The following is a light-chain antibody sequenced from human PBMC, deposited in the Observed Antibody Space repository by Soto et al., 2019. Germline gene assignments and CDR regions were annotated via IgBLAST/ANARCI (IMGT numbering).Light chain of an antibody. CDR3: SSYTSSSTPYV. Sequence: QSALTQPASVSGSPGQSITISCTGTSSDVGGYNYVSWYQQHPGKAPKLMIYEVSNRPSGVSNRFSGSKSGNTASLTISGIQAEDEADYYCSSYTSSSTPYVFGTGPKITVL. V-gene: IGLV2-14*01. CDR2: EVS. CDR1: SSDVGGYNY. J-gene: IGLJ1*01.